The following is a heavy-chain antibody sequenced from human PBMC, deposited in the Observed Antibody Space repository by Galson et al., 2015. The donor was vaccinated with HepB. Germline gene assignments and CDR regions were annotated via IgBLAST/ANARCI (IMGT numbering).Heavy chain of an antibody. D-gene: IGHD1-26*01. V-gene: IGHV1-3*01. CDR3: AAHSGSYERFYYYYGMDV. CDR1: GYTFTSYA. J-gene: IGHJ6*02. CDR2: INAGNGNT. Sequence: SVKVSCKASGYTFTSYAMHWVRQAPGQRLEWMGWINAGNGNTKYSQKFQGRVTITRDTSASTAYMELSSLRSEDTAVYYCAAHSGSYERFYYYYGMDVWGQGTTVTVSS.